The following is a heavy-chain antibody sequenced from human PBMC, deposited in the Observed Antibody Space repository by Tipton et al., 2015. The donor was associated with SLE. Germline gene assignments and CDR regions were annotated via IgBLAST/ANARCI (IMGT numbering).Heavy chain of an antibody. D-gene: IGHD6-19*01. CDR3: ARRGQWRNYYYYMDV. J-gene: IGHJ6*03. V-gene: IGHV4-59*08. CDR2: VYYSGTT. CDR1: GGAIGSHY. Sequence: TLSLTCNVTGGAIGSHYWSWIRQPPGKELEWIGYVYYSGTTNYNPSLKSRVTISVDTSKNQFSLKLSSVTAADTAVYYCARRGQWRNYYYYMDVWGKGTTVTVSS.